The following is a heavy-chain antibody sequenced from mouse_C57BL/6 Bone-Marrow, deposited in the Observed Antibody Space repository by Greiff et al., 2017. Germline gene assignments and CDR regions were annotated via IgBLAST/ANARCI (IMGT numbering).Heavy chain of an antibody. CDR1: GYTFTSYV. D-gene: IGHD1-1*01. CDR2: IYPYNDGT. Sequence: EVKLVESGPELVKPGASVKMSCKASGYTFTSYVMHWVKQKPGQGLEWIGYIYPYNDGTKYNEKFKGKATLTSDKSSSTAYMELSSLTSEDSAVYYCGCTTVSSYKGYFDVWGTGTTVTVSS. J-gene: IGHJ1*03. V-gene: IGHV1-14*01. CDR3: GCTTVSSYKGYFDV.